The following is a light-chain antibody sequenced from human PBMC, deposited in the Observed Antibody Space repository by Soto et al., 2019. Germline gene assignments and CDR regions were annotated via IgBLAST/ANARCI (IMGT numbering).Light chain of an antibody. Sequence: QSALTQPASVSGSPGQSITISCTGTRSDVGGYNYVSWYQQHPGKAPKLMIYDVSNRPSGVSNRFSGSKSGNTASLTISGLQAEDEADYYCSSYTSSSTVHVVFGGGTKVTVL. CDR2: DVS. CDR3: SSYTSSSTVHVV. V-gene: IGLV2-14*01. J-gene: IGLJ2*01. CDR1: RSDVGGYNY.